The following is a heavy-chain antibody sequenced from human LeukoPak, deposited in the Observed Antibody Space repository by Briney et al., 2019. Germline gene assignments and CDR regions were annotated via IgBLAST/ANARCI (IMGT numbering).Heavy chain of an antibody. CDR3: ARVPGEDIVVVPAATDRIAAAASDY. D-gene: IGHD2-2*01. V-gene: IGHV3-48*02. CDR1: GFTLSSYS. Sequence: GGSLRLSCAASGFTLSSYSMNWVRQAPGKGLEWVSYISSSSSTIYSADSVKGRFTISRDNAKNSLYLHMNSLRDEDTAVYYCARVPGEDIVVVPAATDRIAAAASDYWGQGTLVTVSS. CDR2: ISSSSSTI. J-gene: IGHJ4*02.